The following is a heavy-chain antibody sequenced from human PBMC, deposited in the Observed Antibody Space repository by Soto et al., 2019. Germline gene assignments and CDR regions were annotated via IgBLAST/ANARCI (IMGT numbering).Heavy chain of an antibody. CDR2: ISAYNGNT. D-gene: IGHD3-22*01. CDR3: AREGWEGVTSFDYYYDSSGYYNY. V-gene: IGHV1-18*04. J-gene: IGHJ4*02. Sequence: QVQLVQSGAEVKKPGASVQVSCKASGYTVTSYGISWVRQAPGQRLERMGWISAYNGNTNYAQKLQGRVTMTTDTSTSTAYMGLRSMRSDDTAVYYCAREGWEGVTSFDYYYDSSGYYNYWGQGTLVTVSS. CDR1: GYTVTSYG.